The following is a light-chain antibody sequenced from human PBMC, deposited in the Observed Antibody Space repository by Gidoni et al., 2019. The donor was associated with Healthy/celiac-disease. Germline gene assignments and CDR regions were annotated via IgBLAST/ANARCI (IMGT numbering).Light chain of an antibody. CDR3: QQYYSTPLT. J-gene: IGKJ4*01. CDR1: QSVLYSSNNKNY. CDR2: WAS. V-gene: IGKV4-1*01. Sequence: DIMLTQSPDSLPLSLGMRATSNCKASQSVLYSSNNKNYLAWYQQKPGQPPKLLIYWASTRESGVPDRFSGSGSGTDFTLTISSLQAEDVAVYYCQQYYSTPLTFXGXTKVEIK.